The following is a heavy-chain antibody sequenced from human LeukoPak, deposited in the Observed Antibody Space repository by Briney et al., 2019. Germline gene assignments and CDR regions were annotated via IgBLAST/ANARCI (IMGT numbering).Heavy chain of an antibody. V-gene: IGHV4-61*02. Sequence: SETPSLTCTVSSDSMSSGSYYWSWVRQPAGKGLEWIGRIYTSGSTKYNPSLKSRVSMSVDTSKNQFSLKLTSVTAADTAVYYCATEYGSSWTYWYFDLWGRGTLVTVSS. D-gene: IGHD6-13*01. J-gene: IGHJ2*01. CDR3: ATEYGSSWTYWYFDL. CDR1: SDSMSSGSYY. CDR2: IYTSGST.